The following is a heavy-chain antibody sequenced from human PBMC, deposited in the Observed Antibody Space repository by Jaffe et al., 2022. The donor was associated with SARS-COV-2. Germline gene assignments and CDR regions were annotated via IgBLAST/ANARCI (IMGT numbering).Heavy chain of an antibody. J-gene: IGHJ5*02. Sequence: QVQLQQWGAGLLKPSETLSLTCAVYGGSFSGYYWSWIRQPPGKGLEWIGEINHSGSTNYNPSLKSRVTISVDTSKNQFSLKLSSVTAADTAVYYCARGRTIAALKLRGPFDPWGQGTLVTVSS. D-gene: IGHD6-6*01. CDR3: ARGRTIAALKLRGPFDP. CDR1: GGSFSGYY. CDR2: INHSGST. V-gene: IGHV4-34*01.